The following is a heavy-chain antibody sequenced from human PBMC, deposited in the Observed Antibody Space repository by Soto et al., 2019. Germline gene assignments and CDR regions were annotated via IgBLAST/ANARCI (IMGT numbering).Heavy chain of an antibody. D-gene: IGHD3-3*01. J-gene: IGHJ6*03. CDR1: VGYFSGYY. CDR3: ASRVNTIFGVARPGDYYYMDV. Sequence: CVGYFSGYYWTSNRQQKGKGLEWIGEINHSGSTNYNPPLKSRVTISVDTSKNQFSLKLSSVTAADTAVYYCASRVNTIFGVARPGDYYYMDVWGKGTTVTVSS. CDR2: INHSGST. V-gene: IGHV4-34*01.